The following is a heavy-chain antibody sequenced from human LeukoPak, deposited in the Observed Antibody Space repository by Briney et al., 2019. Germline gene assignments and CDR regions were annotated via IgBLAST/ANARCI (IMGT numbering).Heavy chain of an antibody. D-gene: IGHD4-17*01. V-gene: IGHV3-23*01. J-gene: IGHJ4*02. CDR3: AEDATPYGDYLFDY. CDR1: GFTFSTYA. Sequence: GGSLRLSCAASGFTFSTYAMSWVRQAPGKGLEWVSAISGSGGSTYYADSVKGRFTISRDNSKNTLYLQMNSLRAEDTAVYYCAEDATPYGDYLFDYWGQGTLVTVSS. CDR2: ISGSGGST.